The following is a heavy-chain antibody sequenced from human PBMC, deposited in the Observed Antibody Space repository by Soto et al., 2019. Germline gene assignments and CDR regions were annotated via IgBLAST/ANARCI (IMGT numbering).Heavy chain of an antibody. J-gene: IGHJ6*02. Sequence: ASVKVSCKASGYTFTGYYMHWVRQAPGQGLEWMGWINPNSGGTNYAQKFQGWVTMTRDTSISTAYMELSRLRSDDTAVYYCARSEYYDFWSRYFSGYYYYYGMDVWAQGTTVTVSS. CDR1: GYTFTGYY. D-gene: IGHD3-3*01. CDR2: INPNSGGT. V-gene: IGHV1-2*04. CDR3: ARSEYYDFWSRYFSGYYYYYGMDV.